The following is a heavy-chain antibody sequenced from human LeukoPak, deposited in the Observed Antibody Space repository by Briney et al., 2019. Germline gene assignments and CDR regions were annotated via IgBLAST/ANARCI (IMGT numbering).Heavy chain of an antibody. D-gene: IGHD3-10*01. CDR2: INNDGHRT. CDR3: TKSLRSGTNYNIFDY. V-gene: IGHV3-43*02. Sequence: PGGSLRLPCGVSVLTHRDFAIHGVRQAPGRGLEGLSLSFINNDGHRTYYEDSMQGRLTISRDNRRNSLYLQMNSLTIEDTALYFCTKSLRSGTNYNIFDYWRQGTLVTVS. J-gene: IGHJ4*02. CDR1: VLTHRDFA.